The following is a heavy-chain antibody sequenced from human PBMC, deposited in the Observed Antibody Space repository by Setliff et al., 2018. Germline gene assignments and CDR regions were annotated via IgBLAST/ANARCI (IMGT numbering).Heavy chain of an antibody. CDR1: GGSISSGSYY. D-gene: IGHD2-21*01. V-gene: IGHV4-61*09. J-gene: IGHJ3*02. CDR3: ARVPLMIAIRDAFDI. Sequence: SETLSLTCTVSGGSISSGSYYWSWIRQPAGKGLEWIGEINHSGSTNYNPSLKSRVTISVDTSKNQFSLKLSSVTAADTAVYYCARVPLMIAIRDAFDIWGQGTMVTVSS. CDR2: INHSGST.